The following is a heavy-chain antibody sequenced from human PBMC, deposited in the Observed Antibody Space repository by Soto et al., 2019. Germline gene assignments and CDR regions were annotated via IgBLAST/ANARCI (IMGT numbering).Heavy chain of an antibody. Sequence: QVQLVQSGAEVKKPGASVKVSCKTSGYTFTSYGIIWVRQAPEQGLEWMGWISGYNGNTNYAQSLQGRVTMTTDTSTSTAYMELRSLRSDDTAMYYCARAGQYSSSSYLLYTFDSWGQGTLVTVSS. J-gene: IGHJ4*02. CDR1: GYTFTSYG. CDR2: ISGYNGNT. V-gene: IGHV1-18*01. CDR3: ARAGQYSSSSYLLYTFDS. D-gene: IGHD6-13*01.